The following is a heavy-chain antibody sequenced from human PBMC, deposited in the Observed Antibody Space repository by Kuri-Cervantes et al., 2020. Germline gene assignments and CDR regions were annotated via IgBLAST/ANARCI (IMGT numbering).Heavy chain of an antibody. CDR1: GFTFSSYA. J-gene: IGHJ4*02. CDR2: ISYDGSNK. Sequence: GGSLRLSCAASGFTFSSYAMHWVRQAPGKGLEWVAVISYDGSNKYYADSVKGRFTISRDNSKNTLYLQMNSLRAEDTAVYYCARDLPLDYWGQGTLVTVSS. CDR3: ARDLPLDY. V-gene: IGHV3-30*01.